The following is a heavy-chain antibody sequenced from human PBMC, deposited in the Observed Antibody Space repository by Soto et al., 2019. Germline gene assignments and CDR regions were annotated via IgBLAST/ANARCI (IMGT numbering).Heavy chain of an antibody. D-gene: IGHD3-3*01. CDR1: GGSISSVGYS. J-gene: IGHJ4*02. CDR2: IYHSGST. V-gene: IGHV4-30-2*01. Sequence: SETLSLTCAVSGGSISSVGYSWSWIRQPPGKGLEWIGYIYHSGSTYYNPSLKSRVTISVDRSKNQFSLKLSSVTAADTAVYYCARRWGRTNYDFWSGYLYYFDYWGQGTLVTVSS. CDR3: ARRWGRTNYDFWSGYLYYFDY.